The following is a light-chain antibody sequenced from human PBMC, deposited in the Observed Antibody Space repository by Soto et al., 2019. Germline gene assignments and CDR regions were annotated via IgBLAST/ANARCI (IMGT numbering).Light chain of an antibody. Sequence: QSALTQPASVSGSPGQSITISCTGTSSDVGGYNYVSWYQQHPGKAPQLMIYNVSNRPSGVSNRFSGSKSVNTASLTISGLQAEDEADYYCSSYTSSSTLFGGGTKLTVL. CDR2: NVS. V-gene: IGLV2-14*01. CDR1: SSDVGGYNY. CDR3: SSYTSSSTL. J-gene: IGLJ2*01.